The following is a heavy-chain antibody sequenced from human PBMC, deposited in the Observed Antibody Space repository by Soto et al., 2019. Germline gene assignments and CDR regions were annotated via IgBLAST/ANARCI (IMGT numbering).Heavy chain of an antibody. Sequence: QVQLVQSGAEVKKPGASVKVSCKASGYTFTSYYMHWVRQAPEQGLEWMGIINPSGGSTSYAQKFQGRVTMTRDTSTSTVYLELSSLRSEDTAVYYCARDRLWFGELLPFDSWGQGPLVAVSS. J-gene: IGHJ4*02. CDR1: GYTFTSYY. CDR3: ARDRLWFGELLPFDS. V-gene: IGHV1-46*01. CDR2: INPSGGST. D-gene: IGHD3-10*01.